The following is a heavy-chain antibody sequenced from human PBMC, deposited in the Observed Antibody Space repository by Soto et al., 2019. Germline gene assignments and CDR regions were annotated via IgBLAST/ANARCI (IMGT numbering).Heavy chain of an antibody. CDR3: ARRYGGAVDY. Sequence: QVQLQESGPGLVKPSETLSLTCTVSGGSISNYYWRWIRQPPGKGLEWIGYIYFSGSTNYNPSLKSRVTLSVDTSKNQFSLKLSSVTAADTAVYYCARRYGGAVDYWGQGTLVTVSS. D-gene: IGHD3-10*01. J-gene: IGHJ4*02. CDR2: IYFSGST. V-gene: IGHV4-59*08. CDR1: GGSISNYY.